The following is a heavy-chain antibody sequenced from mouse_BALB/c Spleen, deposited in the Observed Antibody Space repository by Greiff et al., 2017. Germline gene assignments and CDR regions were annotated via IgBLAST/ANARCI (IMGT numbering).Heavy chain of an antibody. D-gene: IGHD1-2*01. J-gene: IGHJ2*01. CDR2: ISTYYGNT. V-gene: IGHV1-67*01. CDR3: ARDSITTGDY. Sequence: QVQLQQSGPELVRPGVSVKISCKGSGYTFTDYAMHWVKQSHAKSLEWIGVISTYYGNTNYNQKFKGKATMTVDKSSSTAYMELARLTSEDSAIYYCARDSITTGDYWGQGTTLTVSS. CDR1: GYTFTDYA.